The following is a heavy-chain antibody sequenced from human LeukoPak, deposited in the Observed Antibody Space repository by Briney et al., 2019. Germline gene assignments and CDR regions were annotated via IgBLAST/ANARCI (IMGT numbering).Heavy chain of an antibody. CDR2: INAGNGNT. CDR3: ARLEGSGSYYPDAFDI. J-gene: IGHJ3*02. Sequence: ASVKVSCKASGYTFTSYAMHWVCQAPGQRLEWMGWINAGNGNTKYSQKFQGRVTITRDTSASTAYMELSSLRSEDRAVYYCARLEGSGSYYPDAFDIWGQGTMVTVSS. V-gene: IGHV1-3*01. CDR1: GYTFTSYA. D-gene: IGHD3-10*01.